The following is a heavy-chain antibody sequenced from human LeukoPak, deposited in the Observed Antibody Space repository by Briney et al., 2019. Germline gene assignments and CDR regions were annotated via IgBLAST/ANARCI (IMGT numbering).Heavy chain of an antibody. CDR3: VRNSSGWFFDY. Sequence: SETLSLTRDVSGDSISSGYYWGWIRQSPGKGLEWIGGIYHSGSTTYNPSLKSRVTISADTSKNQFSLKVRSVTAADTAVYYCVRNSSGWFFDYWGQGTLVTVSS. J-gene: IGHJ4*02. CDR1: GDSISSGYY. CDR2: IYHSGST. V-gene: IGHV4-38-2*01. D-gene: IGHD6-19*01.